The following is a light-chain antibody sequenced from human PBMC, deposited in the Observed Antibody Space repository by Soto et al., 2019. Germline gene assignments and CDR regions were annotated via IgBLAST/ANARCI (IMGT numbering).Light chain of an antibody. CDR2: GAS. Sequence: IVLTQSPGTLSLSPGERATLSCRASQRVSSNYLAWYHQRPGQAPRLLIYGASSRATGIPDRFSGSGSGTDFTLSISRLEPEDFGVYYCQQYGSAPETFGQGTKVEIK. CDR3: QQYGSAPET. V-gene: IGKV3-20*01. CDR1: QRVSSNY. J-gene: IGKJ1*01.